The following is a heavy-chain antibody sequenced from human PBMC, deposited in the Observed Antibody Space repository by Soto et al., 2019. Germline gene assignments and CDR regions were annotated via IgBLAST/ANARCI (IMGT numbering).Heavy chain of an antibody. CDR1: GFTCSSYA. J-gene: IGHJ5*02. CDR3: AKVWDIVVDNWFDP. Sequence: GGSLRLSCAASGFTCSSYAMSCVRQAPGKGLEWVSAISGSGGSTYYADSVKGRFSISRDNSKNTLYLQMNSLRAEDTAVYYCAKVWDIVVDNWFDPWGQGTLVTVSS. D-gene: IGHD2-2*01. V-gene: IGHV3-23*01. CDR2: ISGSGGST.